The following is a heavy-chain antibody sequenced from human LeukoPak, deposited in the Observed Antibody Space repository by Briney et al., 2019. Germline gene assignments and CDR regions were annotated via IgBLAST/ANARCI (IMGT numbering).Heavy chain of an antibody. V-gene: IGHV3-23*01. CDR2: IVSSSGRT. J-gene: IGHJ4*02. Sequence: GGSLRLSCAASGFSFSNYAMSWVRQAPGKGLEWVSLIVSSSGRTFYADSVKGRFTISRDNSKNTLYLQMNSLRAEDTAVYYCAKGAYDYVELGYFDYWGQGTLVTVSS. CDR3: AKGAYDYVELGYFDY. D-gene: IGHD5-12*01. CDR1: GFSFSNYA.